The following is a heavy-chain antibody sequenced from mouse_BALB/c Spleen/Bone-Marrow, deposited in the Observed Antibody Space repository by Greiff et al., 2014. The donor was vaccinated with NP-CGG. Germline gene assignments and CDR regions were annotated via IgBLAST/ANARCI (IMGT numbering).Heavy chain of an antibody. CDR3: ARTPWFAY. CDR2: IYPGDGDT. J-gene: IGHJ3*01. CDR1: GYAFSSYW. V-gene: IGHV1-80*01. Sequence: VQLQQSGAELVRPGSSVKISCKASGYAFSSYWMNWVRQRPGQGLEWIGQIYPGDGDTNYNGKFKGKATLTADRSSSTAYMQLNSLTSEDSAVYCCARTPWFAYWGQGTLVTVSA.